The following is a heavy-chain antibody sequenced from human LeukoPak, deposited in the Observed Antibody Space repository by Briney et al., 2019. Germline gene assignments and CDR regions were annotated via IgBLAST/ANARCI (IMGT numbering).Heavy chain of an antibody. Sequence: SETLSLTCAVYGGSFSGYYWSWIRQPPGKGLEWIGEINHSGSTNYNPSLKSRVTISVDTSKNQFSLKLSSVTAADTAVYYCARSTYYGSVPNWFDPWGQGTLVTVSS. CDR2: INHSGST. CDR1: GGSFSGYY. CDR3: ARSTYYGSVPNWFDP. J-gene: IGHJ5*02. V-gene: IGHV4-34*01. D-gene: IGHD3-10*01.